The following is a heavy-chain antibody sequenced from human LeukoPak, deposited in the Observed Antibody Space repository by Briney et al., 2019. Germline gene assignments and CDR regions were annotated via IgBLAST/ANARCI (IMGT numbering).Heavy chain of an antibody. D-gene: IGHD4/OR15-4a*01. CDR3: ARDTLGEGEDANYAVYYFDY. V-gene: IGHV3-66*01. J-gene: IGHJ4*02. Sequence: GGSLRLSCAASGFAVFSNYMNWVRQAPGKGLEWVSVIYSDGDTSYADSVKGRFTISRDISKNTLYLQMNSLRAEDTAVYYCARDTLGEGEDANYAVYYFDYWGQGTVVTVSS. CDR1: GFAVFSNY. CDR2: IYSDGDT.